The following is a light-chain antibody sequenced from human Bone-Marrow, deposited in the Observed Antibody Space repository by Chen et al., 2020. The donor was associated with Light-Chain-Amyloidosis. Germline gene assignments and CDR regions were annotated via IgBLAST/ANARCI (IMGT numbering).Light chain of an antibody. CDR2: EVT. CDR3: SSYTITNTLV. J-gene: IGLJ1*01. CDR1: SSDVGGDNH. V-gene: IGLV2-14*01. Sequence: QSALTQPASVSGSPGQSITISCTGTSSDVGGDNHVSWYQQYPDKAPKLMIYEVTNRPSWVPDRFSGSKSENTASLTISGLQTEDEADYFCSSYTITNTLVFGRGTRVTVL.